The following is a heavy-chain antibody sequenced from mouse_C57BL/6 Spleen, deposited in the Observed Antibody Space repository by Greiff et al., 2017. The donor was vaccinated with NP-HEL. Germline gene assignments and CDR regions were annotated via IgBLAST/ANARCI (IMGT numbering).Heavy chain of an antibody. CDR1: GYTFTSYW. Sequence: QVQLKQPGAELVRPGSSVKLSCKASGYTFTSYWMHWVKQRPIQGLEWIGNIDPSDSETHYNQKFKDKATLTVDKSSSTAYMQLSSLTSEDSAVYYCARWDYYGSSYVNYWGQGTTLTVSS. D-gene: IGHD1-1*01. CDR3: ARWDYYGSSYVNY. CDR2: IDPSDSET. J-gene: IGHJ2*01. V-gene: IGHV1-52*01.